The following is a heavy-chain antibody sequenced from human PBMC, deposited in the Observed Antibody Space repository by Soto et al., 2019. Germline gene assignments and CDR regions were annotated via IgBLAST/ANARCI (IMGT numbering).Heavy chain of an antibody. CDR3: ATLNSFGSDF. Sequence: GGSLRLSCTVSGLTFSNFWMHWVRQAPGKGLVWVSRVTGDGTTTDYADSVKGRFTISRDNAKNTVFLQMNSLRAEDTAVYYCATLNSFGSDFWGHGTLVTVSS. D-gene: IGHD3-3*01. J-gene: IGHJ4*01. CDR2: VTGDGTTT. CDR1: GLTFSNFW. V-gene: IGHV3-74*01.